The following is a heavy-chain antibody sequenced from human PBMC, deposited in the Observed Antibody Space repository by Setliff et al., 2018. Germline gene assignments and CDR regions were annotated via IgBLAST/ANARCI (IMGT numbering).Heavy chain of an antibody. J-gene: IGHJ5*02. V-gene: IGHV4-61*02. Sequence: SETLSLTCTVSGASLRSGSNYWGWFRQPAGKELEWIGRIHPSGSTNYNPSLKSRVTISVDTSKNQFSLKVSSVTAADTAVYYCARTTGSTHNWLDPWGPGTLVTVSS. CDR3: ARTTGSTHNWLDP. CDR1: GASLRSGSNY. D-gene: IGHD1-1*01. CDR2: IHPSGST.